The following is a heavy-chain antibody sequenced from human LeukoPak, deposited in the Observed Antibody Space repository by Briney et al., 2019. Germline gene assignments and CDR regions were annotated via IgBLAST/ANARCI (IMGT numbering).Heavy chain of an antibody. D-gene: IGHD3-22*01. Sequence: GASVKVSYKASGYTFTSYYMHWVRQAPGQGLEWMGIINPSGGSTSYAQKFQGRVTMTRDTSTSTVYMELSSLRSEDTAVYYCARNTEITTRDYYYYMDVWGKGTTVTISS. CDR3: ARNTEITTRDYYYYMDV. CDR2: INPSGGST. J-gene: IGHJ6*03. V-gene: IGHV1-46*01. CDR1: GYTFTSYY.